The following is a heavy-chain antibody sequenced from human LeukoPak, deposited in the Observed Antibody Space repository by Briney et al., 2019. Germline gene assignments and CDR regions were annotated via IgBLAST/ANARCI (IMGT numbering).Heavy chain of an antibody. CDR2: INPNSGGT. Sequence: ASVKVSCKASGYTFTGYYMHWVRQAPGQGLEWMGWINPNSGGTNYAQKFQGRVTMTRDTSISTAYMELSRLRSDGTAVYYCAREVRDGYNARLYDYWGQGTLVTVSS. D-gene: IGHD5-24*01. V-gene: IGHV1-2*02. CDR1: GYTFTGYY. J-gene: IGHJ4*02. CDR3: AREVRDGYNARLYDY.